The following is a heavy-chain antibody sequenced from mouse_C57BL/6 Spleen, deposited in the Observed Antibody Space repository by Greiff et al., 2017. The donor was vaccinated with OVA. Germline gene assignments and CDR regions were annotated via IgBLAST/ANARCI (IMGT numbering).Heavy chain of an antibody. D-gene: IGHD1-1*01. V-gene: IGHV1-26*01. J-gene: IGHJ4*01. Sequence: VQLQQSGPELVKPGASVKISCKASGYTFTDYYMNWVKQSHGKSLEWIGDINPNNGGTSYNQKFKGKATLTVDKSSSTAYMELRSLTSEDSAVYYCARWASYYYGSSNYYAMDYWGQGTSVTVSS. CDR2: INPNNGGT. CDR1: GYTFTDYY. CDR3: ARWASYYYGSSNYYAMDY.